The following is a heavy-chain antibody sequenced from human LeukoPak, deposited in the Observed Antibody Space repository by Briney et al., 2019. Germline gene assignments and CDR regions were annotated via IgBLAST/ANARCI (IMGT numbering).Heavy chain of an antibody. CDR2: IYYSGTT. D-gene: IGHD2-15*01. CDR1: GDSISSRDYY. V-gene: IGHV4-39*01. J-gene: IGHJ4*02. CDR3: AKEGGYCSGGSCYPLQFDY. Sequence: SETLSLTCTVSGDSISSRDYYWGWIRQPPGKGLEWIGSIYYSGTTYYNPSLTSRVTISVDTSKNQFSLKLSSVTAADTAVYYCAKEGGYCSGGSCYPLQFDYWGQGTLVTVSS.